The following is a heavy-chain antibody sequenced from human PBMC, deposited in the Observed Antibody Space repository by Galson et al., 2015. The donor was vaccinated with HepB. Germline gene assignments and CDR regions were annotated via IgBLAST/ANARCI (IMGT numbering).Heavy chain of an antibody. CDR2: ISPYNGNT. Sequence: SVKVSCKASGYTFTTHSLSWVRQAPGQGLEWMGWISPYNGNTNYAQKFQGRVTMTTETSTTTAYLDLRGLRSDDTAIYYCARVADVVLIPAFDSWGQGTLGTISS. V-gene: IGHV1-18*01. CDR1: GYTFTTHS. J-gene: IGHJ4*02. CDR3: ARVADVVLIPAFDS. D-gene: IGHD2-2*01.